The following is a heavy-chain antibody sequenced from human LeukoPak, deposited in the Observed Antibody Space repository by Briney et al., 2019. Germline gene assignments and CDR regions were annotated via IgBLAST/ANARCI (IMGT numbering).Heavy chain of an antibody. Sequence: GTSVKVSCKASGFTFTNSAMQWVRQARGQRLEWIGWIVVGSGNTNYAQKFQGRVTITADEFTSTAYMELSSLTSEDTAVYYCARGLGDSSGYYFSDNWGQGTLVTVSS. V-gene: IGHV1-58*02. J-gene: IGHJ4*02. CDR3: ARGLGDSSGYYFSDN. D-gene: IGHD3-22*01. CDR1: GFTFTNSA. CDR2: IVVGSGNT.